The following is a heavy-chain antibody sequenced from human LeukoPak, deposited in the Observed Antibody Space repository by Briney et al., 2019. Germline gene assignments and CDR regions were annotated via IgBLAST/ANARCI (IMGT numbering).Heavy chain of an antibody. CDR3: ARGAYSSSWSRDWFDP. Sequence: GGSLRLSCAASGFTFSSYGMHWVRQAPGKGLEWVAVIWYDGSNKYYADSVKGRFTISRDNSKNTLYLRMNSLRAEDTAVYYCARGAYSSSWSRDWFDPLGQGTLVTVSS. CDR2: IWYDGSNK. V-gene: IGHV3-33*01. CDR1: GFTFSSYG. J-gene: IGHJ5*02. D-gene: IGHD6-13*01.